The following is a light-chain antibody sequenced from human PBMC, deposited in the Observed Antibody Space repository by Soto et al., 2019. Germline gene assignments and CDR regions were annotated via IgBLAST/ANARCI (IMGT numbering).Light chain of an antibody. Sequence: DIVVTQSPGTLSLSPGERATLSCRTSQSIANNHVAWYQQRPGQAPRLVIYAASSRAAGIPDRFSGSGFGTDFTLTISRLEPEDSAVYYCQQYGRAVWTFGQGTKVEIK. CDR2: AAS. V-gene: IGKV3-20*01. CDR1: QSIANNH. CDR3: QQYGRAVWT. J-gene: IGKJ1*01.